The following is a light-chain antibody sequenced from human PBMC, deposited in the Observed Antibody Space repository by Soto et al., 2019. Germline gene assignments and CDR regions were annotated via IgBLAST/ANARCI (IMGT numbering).Light chain of an antibody. Sequence: EIVMTQSPATLSVSPGERATLSCRASQSVSSNLAWYQQKPGQAPRLLIYGASTRATGIPARFNGSGSGTECTLTISSLQSEDFAVYYCQHYNNWPRTFGQGTKVEIK. CDR3: QHYNNWPRT. J-gene: IGKJ1*01. CDR1: QSVSSN. V-gene: IGKV3-15*01. CDR2: GAS.